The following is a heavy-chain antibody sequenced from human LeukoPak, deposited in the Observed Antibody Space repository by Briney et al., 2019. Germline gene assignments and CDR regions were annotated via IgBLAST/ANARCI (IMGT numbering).Heavy chain of an antibody. Sequence: GGSLRLSCAASTFTFSKYAMSWVRQAPGKGLEWVSAISDSGGRTKYADSVKGRFIISRDNSKNTLYLQMESLRAEDTALYYCARDGGLSFFSYMGVWGIGTTVTVSS. D-gene: IGHD3-16*01. CDR2: ISDSGGRT. CDR3: ARDGGLSFFSYMGV. V-gene: IGHV3-23*01. J-gene: IGHJ6*03. CDR1: TFTFSKYA.